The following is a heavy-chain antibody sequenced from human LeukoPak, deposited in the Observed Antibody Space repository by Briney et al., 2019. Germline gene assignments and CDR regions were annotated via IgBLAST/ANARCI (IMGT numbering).Heavy chain of an antibody. CDR2: INAGNGNT. CDR3: ATGDRLLYHDY. CDR1: GYTFITYA. D-gene: IGHD3-10*01. V-gene: IGHV1-3*01. Sequence: ASVKVSCKASGYTFITYAMHWVRQAPGQSLEWMGWINAGNGNTKYSQKFQDRVTISTDTSASTAYMELRSLRSEDTAVYYCATGDRLLYHDYWGQGALVTVSS. J-gene: IGHJ4*02.